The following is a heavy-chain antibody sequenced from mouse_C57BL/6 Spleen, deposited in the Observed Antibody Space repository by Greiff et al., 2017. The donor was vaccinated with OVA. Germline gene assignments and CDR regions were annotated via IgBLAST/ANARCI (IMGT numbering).Heavy chain of an antibody. V-gene: IGHV5-4*01. CDR3: ARDNYGSSYRWYFDV. Sequence: EVKVIESGGGLVKPGGSLKLSCAASGFTFSSYAMSWVRQTPEKRLEWVATISDGGSYTYYPDNVKGRFTISRDNAKNNLYLQMSHLKSEDTAMYYCARDNYGSSYRWYFDVWGTGTTVTVSS. CDR2: ISDGGSYT. D-gene: IGHD1-1*01. J-gene: IGHJ1*03. CDR1: GFTFSSYA.